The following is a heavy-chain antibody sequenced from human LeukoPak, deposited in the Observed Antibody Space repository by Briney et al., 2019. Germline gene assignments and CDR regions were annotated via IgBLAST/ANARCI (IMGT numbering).Heavy chain of an antibody. Sequence: PSQTLSLNCAVSGGSIISGGYSWSWIRQPPGKGLEWIGYIYHSGSTYYNPSLKSRVTISVDRSKNQFSLKLSSVTAADTAVYYCASSSWYDAFDIWGQGTMVTVSS. D-gene: IGHD6-13*01. CDR1: GGSIISGGYS. V-gene: IGHV4-30-2*01. CDR2: IYHSGST. J-gene: IGHJ3*02. CDR3: ASSSWYDAFDI.